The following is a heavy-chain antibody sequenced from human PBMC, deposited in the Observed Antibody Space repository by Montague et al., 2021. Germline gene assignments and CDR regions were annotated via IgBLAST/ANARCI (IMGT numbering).Heavy chain of an antibody. J-gene: IGHJ6*02. D-gene: IGHD3-10*01. CDR1: GGSFNDYY. CDR3: ERHPVGFESYYNGLDV. Sequence: SETLSLTCAVYGGSFNDYYWSWIRQSPGKGLEWIGEIHHRGSIYYDPTPDYNPSLQIRVTIAVDASKNQFSLGLRSVTAADTAVYYCERHPVGFESYYNGLDVWGRGTPVIVSS. V-gene: IGHV4-34*01. CDR2: IHHRGSIYYDPTP.